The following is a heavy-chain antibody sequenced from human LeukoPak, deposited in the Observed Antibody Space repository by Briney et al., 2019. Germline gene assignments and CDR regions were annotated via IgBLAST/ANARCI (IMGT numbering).Heavy chain of an antibody. CDR2: IYHSGST. V-gene: IGHV4-38-2*02. CDR1: GYSVSSGYY. Sequence: SETLSLTCTVSGYSVSSGYYWGWIRQSPGKGLEWIGSIYHSGSTYYSPSLRSRITISVDTSKNQFSLKLSSVTAADTAVYYCARPTRDSSGYYSHFDYWGQGTLVTVSS. J-gene: IGHJ4*02. CDR3: ARPTRDSSGYYSHFDY. D-gene: IGHD3-22*01.